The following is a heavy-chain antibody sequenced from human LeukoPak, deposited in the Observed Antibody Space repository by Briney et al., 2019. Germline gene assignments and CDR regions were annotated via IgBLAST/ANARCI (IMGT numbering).Heavy chain of an antibody. CDR2: ISGYNGNT. CDR1: GYTFTSYG. V-gene: IGHV1-18*01. Sequence: ASVKVSCKASGYTFTSYGISWVRQAPGQGLEWMGWISGYNGNTNYAQKLQGRVTMTTDTSTSTAYMELRSVRSDDTAVYYCARDHLVVPADYWGQGTLVTVSS. J-gene: IGHJ4*02. CDR3: ARDHLVVPADY. D-gene: IGHD2-2*01.